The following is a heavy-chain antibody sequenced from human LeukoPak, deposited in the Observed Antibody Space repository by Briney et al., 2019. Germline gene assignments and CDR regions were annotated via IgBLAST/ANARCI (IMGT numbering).Heavy chain of an antibody. CDR3: ARRGRDLWFGELCIDY. J-gene: IGHJ4*02. Sequence: PLETLSLTCNVSGFSITSSYYWSWIRQPPGKGLVWIGSIYHSGSTYYNPSLKSRVTMSVDTSKNQFSLKPSSVTAADTAVYYCARRGRDLWFGELCIDYWGQGTLVTVSS. CDR2: IYHSGST. CDR1: GFSITSSYY. V-gene: IGHV4-38-2*02. D-gene: IGHD3-10*01.